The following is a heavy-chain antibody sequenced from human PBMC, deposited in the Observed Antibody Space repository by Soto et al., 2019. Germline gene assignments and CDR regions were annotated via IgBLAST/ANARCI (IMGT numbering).Heavy chain of an antibody. J-gene: IGHJ4*02. CDR3: AGASQNQSSVVIQGPRGY. D-gene: IGHD3-22*01. V-gene: IGHV3-21*01. CDR2: ISSSSSYI. CDR1: GFTFSSYS. Sequence: GGSLRLSCAASGFTFSSYSMNWVRQAPGKGLEWVSSISSSSSYIYYADSVKGRFTISRDNAKNSLYLQMNSLRAEDTAVYYCAGASQNQSSVVIQGPRGYWGQGTLVTVSS.